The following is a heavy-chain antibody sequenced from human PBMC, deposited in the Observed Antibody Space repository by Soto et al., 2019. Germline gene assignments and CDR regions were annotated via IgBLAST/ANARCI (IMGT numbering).Heavy chain of an antibody. Sequence: PSETLSLTCTVSGDSVSTGSYYWSWIRQPPGKGLEWIGYIYYGGSTNYNPSLKSRVTISVDMSKNQFSLKLSSVTAADTAVYYCARDKSRLHFYDSSGYYGNWFDPRGQGTLVTVSS. CDR3: ARDKSRLHFYDSSGYYGNWFDP. CDR1: GDSVSTGSYY. D-gene: IGHD3-22*01. CDR2: IYYGGST. V-gene: IGHV4-61*01. J-gene: IGHJ5*02.